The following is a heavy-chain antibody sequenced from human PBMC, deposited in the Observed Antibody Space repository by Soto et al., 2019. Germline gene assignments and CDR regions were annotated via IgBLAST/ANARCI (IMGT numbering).Heavy chain of an antibody. J-gene: IGHJ4*02. CDR3: ARDRYSGYEIVFDY. Sequence: QVQLVESGGGVVQPGRSLRLSCAASGFTFSSYAMHWVRQAPGKGLEWVAVISYDGSNKYYADSVKGRFTISRDNSKNTLYLQMNSLRAEDTAVYYCARDRYSGYEIVFDYWGQGTLVTVSS. D-gene: IGHD5-12*01. V-gene: IGHV3-30-3*01. CDR1: GFTFSSYA. CDR2: ISYDGSNK.